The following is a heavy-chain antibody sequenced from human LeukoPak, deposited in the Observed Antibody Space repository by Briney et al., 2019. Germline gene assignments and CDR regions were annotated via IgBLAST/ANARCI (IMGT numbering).Heavy chain of an antibody. CDR2: ISSSGSTI. J-gene: IGHJ6*04. CDR1: GFTFSSYE. V-gene: IGHV3-48*03. Sequence: GGSLRLSCAASGFTFSSYEMNWVRQAPGKGLEWVSYISSSGSTIYYADSVKGRFTISRDNVKISLYLQMNSLRAEDTAVYYCAELGITMIGGVWGKGTTVTISS. CDR3: AELGITMIGGV. D-gene: IGHD3-10*02.